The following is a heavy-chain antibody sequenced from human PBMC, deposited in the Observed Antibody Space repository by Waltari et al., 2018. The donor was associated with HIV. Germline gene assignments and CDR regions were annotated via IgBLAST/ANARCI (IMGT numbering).Heavy chain of an antibody. J-gene: IGHJ4*02. V-gene: IGHV3-7*03. D-gene: IGHD4-17*01. CDR2: IKQYGSEE. CDR3: TTPVTTRG. CDR1: GFTFSSYW. Sequence: EVHLVASGGGLVQPGGSLRLSCAASGFTFSSYWMYWVRQAPGKGLEWVANIKQYGSEENYVDSVKGRFTISRDNAKNSMYLQMNSLRAEDTAVYYCTTPVTTRGWGQGTLVTVSS.